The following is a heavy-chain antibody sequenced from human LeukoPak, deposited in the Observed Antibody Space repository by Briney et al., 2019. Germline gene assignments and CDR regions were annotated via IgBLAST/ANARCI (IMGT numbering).Heavy chain of an antibody. V-gene: IGHV3-30*03. CDR1: GFTFSLSG. CDR3: VTELNSGRTRVGFDS. D-gene: IGHD5-12*01. J-gene: IGHJ4*02. CDR2: ISFDGSKK. Sequence: HPGGSLRLSCAASGFTFSLSGIHWVRQAPGKGLEWVAVISFDGSKKYFADSVKGRFTISRDNSKNTVYLQMNSLRPADTAVYYCVTELNSGRTRVGFDSWGQGTLVTVTS.